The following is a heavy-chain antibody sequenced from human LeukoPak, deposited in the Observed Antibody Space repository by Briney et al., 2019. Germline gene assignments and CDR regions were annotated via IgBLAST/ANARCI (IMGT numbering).Heavy chain of an antibody. V-gene: IGHV4-31*03. CDR2: IYYSGST. CDR1: GGSISSGGYY. J-gene: IGHJ4*02. D-gene: IGHD6-13*01. CDR3: ASTYSSSWEFDY. Sequence: PSQTLSLTCTVSGGSISSGGYYWSWIRQHPGKGLEWIGYIYYSGSTYYNPSLKSRVTVSVDTSKNQFSLKLSSVTAADTAVYYCASTYSSSWEFDYWGQGTLVTVSS.